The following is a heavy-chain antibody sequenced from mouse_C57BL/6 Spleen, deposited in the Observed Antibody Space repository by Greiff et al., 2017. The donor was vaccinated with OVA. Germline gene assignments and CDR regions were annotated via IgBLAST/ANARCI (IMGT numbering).Heavy chain of an antibody. J-gene: IGHJ3*01. V-gene: IGHV1-74*01. CDR1: FSPFTLSF. CDR3: ATLYYYGSSYGFAY. Sequence: QVQLQQPGAELVKPGASVPVSCPSSFSPFTLSFLHWVKQRPGQGLELIGRIHPSDSDTNYNQKFKGKATLTVDKSSSTAYMQLSSLTSEDSAVYYCATLYYYGSSYGFAYWGQGTLVTVSA. D-gene: IGHD1-1*01. CDR2: IHPSDSDT.